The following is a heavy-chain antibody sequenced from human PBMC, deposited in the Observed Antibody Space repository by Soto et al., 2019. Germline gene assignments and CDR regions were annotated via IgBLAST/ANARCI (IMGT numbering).Heavy chain of an antibody. J-gene: IGHJ4*02. V-gene: IGHV1-24*01. CDR1: GYTLTELS. CDR2: FDPEDGET. D-gene: IGHD1-1*01. CDR3: AKDRPRRTSGYFFDY. Sequence: GASVKVSCKVSGYTLTELSMHWVRQAPGKGLEWMGGFDPEDGETIYAQKFQGRVTMTEDTSTDTAYMELSSLRAEDTALYYCAKDRPRRTSGYFFDYWGQGTPVTVSS.